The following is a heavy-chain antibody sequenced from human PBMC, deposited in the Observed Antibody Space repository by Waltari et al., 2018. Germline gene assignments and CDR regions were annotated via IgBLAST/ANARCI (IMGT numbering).Heavy chain of an antibody. CDR3: ARDRGSQYFFDY. CDR2: IKQDGSEK. J-gene: IGHJ4*02. CDR1: GLPFRSYW. V-gene: IGHV3-7*01. D-gene: IGHD5-12*01. Sequence: EVQLVESGGGLVQPGGSLRLPCAASGLPFRSYWMSWVRQAPGKGLEWVANIKQDGSEKYYVDSVKGRFTISRDNAKNSLYLQMNSLRAEDTAVYYCARDRGSQYFFDYWGQGTLVTVSS.